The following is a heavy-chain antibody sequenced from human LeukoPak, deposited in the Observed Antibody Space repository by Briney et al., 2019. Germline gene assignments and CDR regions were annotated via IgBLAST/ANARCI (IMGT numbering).Heavy chain of an antibody. V-gene: IGHV4-39*01. CDR1: GGSISSSSYY. CDR3: ARTGYSSSWYVPLFDY. Sequence: PETLSLTCTVSGGSISSSSYYWGWIRQPPGKGLEWIGSIYYSGSTYYNPSLKSRVTISVDTSKNQFSLKLSSVTAADTAVYYCARTGYSSSWYVPLFDYWGQGTLVTVSS. CDR2: IYYSGST. D-gene: IGHD6-13*01. J-gene: IGHJ4*02.